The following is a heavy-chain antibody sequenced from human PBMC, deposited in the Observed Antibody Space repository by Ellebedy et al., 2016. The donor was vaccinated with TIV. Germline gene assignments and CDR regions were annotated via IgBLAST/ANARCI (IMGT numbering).Heavy chain of an antibody. CDR3: ARGNSGSFDY. Sequence: PGGSLRLSCAASGFTFSPYNMNWVRQAPGKGLEWVSHISSGSSAIYYADSVKGRFTISRDNAKNSLYLQMDSLRDEDTAVYYCARGNSGSFDYWGQGTLVTVSS. D-gene: IGHD1-1*01. J-gene: IGHJ4*02. CDR1: GFTFSPYN. V-gene: IGHV3-48*02. CDR2: ISSGSSAI.